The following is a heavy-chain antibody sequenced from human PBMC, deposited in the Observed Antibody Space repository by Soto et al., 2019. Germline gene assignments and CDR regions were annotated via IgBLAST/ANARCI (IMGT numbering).Heavy chain of an antibody. V-gene: IGHV3-23*01. CDR2: VSGSGTDT. CDR3: AKGPYYFDNSGRPNGHFDY. D-gene: IGHD3-22*01. J-gene: IGHJ4*02. Sequence: EVQLLESGGGLVRPGGSLRLSCAASGFTFNTHAMSWVRQAPGKGLEWVSVVSGSGTDTYYADSVKGGFTISRDNSKNTLYVQMNSLSAEDTAVYYCAKGPYYFDNSGRPNGHFDYWGQGILVTVSP. CDR1: GFTFNTHA.